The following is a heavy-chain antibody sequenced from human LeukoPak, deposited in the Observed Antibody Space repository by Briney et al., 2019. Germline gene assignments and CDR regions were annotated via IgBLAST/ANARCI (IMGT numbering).Heavy chain of an antibody. CDR1: GFTFSSYA. D-gene: IGHD6-6*01. V-gene: IGHV3-7*01. CDR3: VSFSSPG. CDR2: IKQDGSEK. J-gene: IGHJ4*02. Sequence: GGSLRLSCAASGFTFSSYAMHWVRQAPGKGLEWVANIKQDGSEKYYVDSVKGRFTISRDNAKNSLYLQMNSLRAEDTAVYYCVSFSSPGWGQGTLVTVSS.